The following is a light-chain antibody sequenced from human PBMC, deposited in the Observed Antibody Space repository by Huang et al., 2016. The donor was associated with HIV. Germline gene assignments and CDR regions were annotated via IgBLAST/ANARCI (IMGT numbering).Light chain of an antibody. CDR1: KGVSSN. V-gene: IGKV3-15*01. CDR3: QQYNNWPRT. Sequence: ERVLTQSPVTLSASPGERATLSCRASKGVSSNLAWYQQKPGQAPRLLIHDASTRASDIPARFSGGGSDIKITLTISRLQSEDSAIYYCQQYNNWPRTFGQGTKLDIK. J-gene: IGKJ2*01. CDR2: DAS.